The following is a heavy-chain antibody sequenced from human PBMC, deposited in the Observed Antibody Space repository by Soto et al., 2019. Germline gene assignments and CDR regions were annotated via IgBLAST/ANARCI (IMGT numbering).Heavy chain of an antibody. CDR1: GYTFTSYA. J-gene: IGHJ4*02. CDR3: ARVSGWYFLDY. Sequence: QVQLVQSGAEEKKPGASVKVSRKAYGYTFTSYAMHWVRQAPGQRLEWMGWINAGNGNTKYSQKFQGRVTITRDTSASTVYMELSSLRSEDTAVYYCARVSGWYFLDYWGQGTLVTVSS. V-gene: IGHV1-3*05. D-gene: IGHD6-19*01. CDR2: INAGNGNT.